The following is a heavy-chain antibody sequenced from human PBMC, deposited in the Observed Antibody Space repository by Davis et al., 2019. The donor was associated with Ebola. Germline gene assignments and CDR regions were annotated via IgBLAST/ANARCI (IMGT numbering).Heavy chain of an antibody. Sequence: ASVQVSCKASGYTFTSYAMHCVRQAPGQRLEWMGWINAGNGNTKYSQKFQGRVTTTRDTSASTADMELSSLGSEDTAVYYCAGEEPGGWFDYWGQGTLVTVSS. J-gene: IGHJ4*02. D-gene: IGHD1-14*01. CDR1: GYTFTSYA. V-gene: IGHV1-3*01. CDR2: INAGNGNT. CDR3: AGEEPGGWFDY.